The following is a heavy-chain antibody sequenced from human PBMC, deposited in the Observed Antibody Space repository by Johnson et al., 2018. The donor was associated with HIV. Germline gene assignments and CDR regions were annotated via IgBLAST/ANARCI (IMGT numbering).Heavy chain of an antibody. CDR3: AKSPGKDHGGKSGAFDI. V-gene: IGHV3-33*03. D-gene: IGHD4-23*01. J-gene: IGHJ3*02. Sequence: QVQLVESGGGLVQPGGSLRLSCAASGFTFSKYGMHWVRQDPGKGLEWVAGIWYEGSHENYTDSVKGRFILSRDNSNKTLFLHVSGLRGEDTAVYCCAKSPGKDHGGKSGAFDIWGQGTMVTVSS. CDR1: GFTFSKYG. CDR2: IWYEGSHE.